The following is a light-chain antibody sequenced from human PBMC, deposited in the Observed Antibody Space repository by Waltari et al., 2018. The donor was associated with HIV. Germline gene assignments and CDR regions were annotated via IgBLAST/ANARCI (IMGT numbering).Light chain of an antibody. CDR2: EVT. Sequence: QSALTQPASLSGSPGQSITISCTGTSSDVGTYSLVSWYQLHPGKAPKPLIYEVTKRPSGVSDRFSGSKSGNTASLTISGLQAEDEADYYCCSFAGTFMIFGGGTKLTVL. V-gene: IGLV2-23*02. CDR3: CSFAGTFMI. J-gene: IGLJ2*01. CDR1: SSDVGTYSL.